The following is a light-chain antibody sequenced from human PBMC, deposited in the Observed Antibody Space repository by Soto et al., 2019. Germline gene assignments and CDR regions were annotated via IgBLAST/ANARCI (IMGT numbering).Light chain of an antibody. Sequence: DIQMTQAPSSPSASVGDRVTITCRASQPIDTSLNWYQQQPGNAPRLLIYAASSLQSGVPLRFSGSGSGTDFTLTISSLQPEDFATYYCQQSYSSPFTFGPGTTVDIK. CDR2: AAS. CDR1: QPIDTS. V-gene: IGKV1-39*01. J-gene: IGKJ3*01. CDR3: QQSYSSPFT.